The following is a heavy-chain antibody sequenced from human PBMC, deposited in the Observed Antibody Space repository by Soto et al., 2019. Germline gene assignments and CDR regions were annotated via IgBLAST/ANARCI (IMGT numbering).Heavy chain of an antibody. V-gene: IGHV3-23*01. CDR1: GFTFNNYA. CDR2: ISDSGGST. CDR3: AKGRASGGLYGMDV. D-gene: IGHD2-15*01. J-gene: IGHJ6*02. Sequence: HPGGSLRLSCVVSGFTFNNYAMNWVRLAPGKGLEWVSSISDSGGSTYYADSVKGRFTISRDNSKNTLYLQMNSLRAEDTAVYYCAKGRASGGLYGMDVWGQGTTVTVSS.